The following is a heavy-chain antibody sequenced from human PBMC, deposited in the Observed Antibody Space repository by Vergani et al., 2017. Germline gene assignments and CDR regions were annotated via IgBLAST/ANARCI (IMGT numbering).Heavy chain of an antibody. D-gene: IGHD2-2*02. Sequence: EVQLVESGGGLVQLGRPLRLPCTASVFTFGVYAMSWFRQAPGKGVEWVGFIRSKAYGGTTEYAASVKGRFTISRDDSKSIAYLQMNSLKTEDTAVYYCTRDQRPYQLLYVDYWGQGTLVTVSS. CDR1: VFTFGVYA. CDR3: TRDQRPYQLLYVDY. V-gene: IGHV3-49*03. CDR2: IRSKAYGGTT. J-gene: IGHJ4*02.